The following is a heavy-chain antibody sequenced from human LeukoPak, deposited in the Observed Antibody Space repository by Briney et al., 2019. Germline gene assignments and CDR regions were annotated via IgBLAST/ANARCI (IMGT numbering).Heavy chain of an antibody. Sequence: ASVKVSCKASGYTFTSYGISWVRQAPGQGIEWMGWISAYNGNTNYAQKLQGRVTMTTDTSTSTAYMELRSLRSDDTAVYYCARDLALRLGELSLSHFDYWGQGTLVTVSS. V-gene: IGHV1-18*01. J-gene: IGHJ4*02. CDR2: ISAYNGNT. CDR1: GYTFTSYG. CDR3: ARDLALRLGELSLSHFDY. D-gene: IGHD3-16*02.